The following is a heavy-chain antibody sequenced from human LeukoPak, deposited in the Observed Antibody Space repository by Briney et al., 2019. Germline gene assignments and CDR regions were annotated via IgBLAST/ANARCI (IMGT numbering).Heavy chain of an antibody. J-gene: IGHJ5*01. CDR2: ITGSGLTT. D-gene: IGHD6-13*01. CDR3: AKVAASDVWSSCDS. CDR1: GFTFSDFA. Sequence: GRSLRLSCTTTGFTFSDFAMTWVRQAPGKGLEWVSIITGSGLTTYYAESVKGQFTISRDNSKNALYLQMPSLKAEDTAVYYCAKVAASDVWSSCDSWGQGTLVTVSS. V-gene: IGHV3-23*01.